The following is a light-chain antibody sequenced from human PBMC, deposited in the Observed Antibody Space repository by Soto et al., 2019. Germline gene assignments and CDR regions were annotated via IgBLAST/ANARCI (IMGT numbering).Light chain of an antibody. CDR3: QQYGNSPLT. V-gene: IGKV3-20*01. CDR2: GAS. Sequence: DIVLTQSPGTLSLSPGERATLSCRASQSVSSNFLAWYQQKPGQAPRLLISGASSRATGIPDRFSGSGSGTDFTLTISRLEPEDFAVYYCQQYGNSPLTFGQGTKVEIK. J-gene: IGKJ1*01. CDR1: QSVSSNF.